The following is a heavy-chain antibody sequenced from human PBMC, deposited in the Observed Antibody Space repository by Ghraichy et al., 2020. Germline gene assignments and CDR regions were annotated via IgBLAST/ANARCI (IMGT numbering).Heavy chain of an antibody. V-gene: IGHV3-30*04. CDR2: ISYDGSNK. CDR3: ARAVKSSRPLNIDY. J-gene: IGHJ4*02. D-gene: IGHD6-6*01. Sequence: SCAASGFTFSSYAMHWVRQAPGKGLEWVAVISYDGSNKYYADSVKGRFTISRDNSKNTLYLQMNSLRAEDTAVYYCARAVKSSRPLNIDYWGQGTLVTVSS. CDR1: GFTFSSYA.